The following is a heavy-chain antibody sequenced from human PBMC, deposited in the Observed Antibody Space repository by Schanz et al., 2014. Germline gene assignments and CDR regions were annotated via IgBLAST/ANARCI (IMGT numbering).Heavy chain of an antibody. Sequence: VQVVESGGSVVQPGRSLRLSCAGSGFSFSDYGMHWVRQAPGKGLEWVAIISYDGRHKNYADSVKGRFTISRDNSKNTLHLQMNSLRVEDTAVYYCAKDDTQVNGMDVWGQGTTVTVSS. CDR3: AKDDTQVNGMDV. V-gene: IGHV3-30*18. CDR1: GFSFSDYG. J-gene: IGHJ6*02. CDR2: ISYDGRHK.